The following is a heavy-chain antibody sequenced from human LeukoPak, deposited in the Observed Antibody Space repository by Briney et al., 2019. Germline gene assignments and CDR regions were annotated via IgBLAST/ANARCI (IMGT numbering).Heavy chain of an antibody. Sequence: GESLKISCKGSGYSFTSYWICWVRQMPGKGLGWMGIIYPGDSDTRYSPSFQGQVTISADKSISTAYLQWSSLKASDTAMYYCARLSGYSSRYFDCWGQGTLVTVSS. D-gene: IGHD6-19*01. CDR2: IYPGDSDT. J-gene: IGHJ4*02. CDR3: ARLSGYSSRYFDC. V-gene: IGHV5-51*01. CDR1: GYSFTSYW.